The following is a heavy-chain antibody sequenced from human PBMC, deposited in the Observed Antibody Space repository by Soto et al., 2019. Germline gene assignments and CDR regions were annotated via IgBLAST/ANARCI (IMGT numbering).Heavy chain of an antibody. Sequence: QVQLVQSGAEVKKPGASVKFYCKASGYTFTSYGISWVRQPPGQGLEWMGWISAYNGNTNYAQKLQGRVTMTTDTSKTTAYMELSSLRSADTAVYYCARDPRIAAADAGAFVIWGQGTMVTVSS. CDR3: ARDPRIAAADAGAFVI. D-gene: IGHD6-13*01. J-gene: IGHJ3*02. V-gene: IGHV1-18*01. CDR2: ISAYNGNT. CDR1: GYTFTSYG.